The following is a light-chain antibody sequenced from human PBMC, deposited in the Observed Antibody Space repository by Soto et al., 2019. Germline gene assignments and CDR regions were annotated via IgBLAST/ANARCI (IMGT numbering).Light chain of an antibody. CDR3: QQYSDLPFT. CDR1: QSVSSRN. V-gene: IGKV3-20*01. CDR2: GVS. Sequence: EIVLTQSPGTLSLSPRERATLSCRASQSVSSRNLAWYQQEPGQAPRLLIYGVSSRATGIPDRFSGSGSVTDFTLTINRLEPEDFAVYYCQQYSDLPFTFGQGTKLEVK. J-gene: IGKJ2*01.